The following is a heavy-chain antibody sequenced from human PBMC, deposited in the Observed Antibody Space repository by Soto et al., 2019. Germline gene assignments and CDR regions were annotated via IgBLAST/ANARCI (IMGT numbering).Heavy chain of an antibody. CDR3: ATAGNYDSSGRDF. D-gene: IGHD3-22*01. CDR2: ISANSGNT. V-gene: IGHV1-18*04. J-gene: IGHJ4*02. CDR1: GFIFNNYA. Sequence: VAAVKVSCKAFGFIFNNYAISWVRQAPGQGLEWMGWISANSGNTNYAQKLQGRVTMTTDTSTSTADMELRSLRSDDTAVYYCATAGNYDSSGRDFWGQGPLVSVAP.